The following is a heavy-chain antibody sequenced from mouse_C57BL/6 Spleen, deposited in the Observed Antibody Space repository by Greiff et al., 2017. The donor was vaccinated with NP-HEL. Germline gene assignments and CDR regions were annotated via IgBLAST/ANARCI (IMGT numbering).Heavy chain of an antibody. CDR1: GFSFNTYA. CDR3: VRHDGSSYRGVDY. D-gene: IGHD1-1*01. CDR2: IRSKSNNYAT. J-gene: IGHJ4*01. V-gene: IGHV10-1*01. Sequence: EVQRVESGGGLVQPKGSLKLSCAASGFSFNTYAMNWVRQAPGKGLEWVARIRSKSNNYATYYADSVKDRFTISRDDSESMLYLQMNNLKTEDTAMYYCVRHDGSSYRGVDYWGQGTSVTVSS.